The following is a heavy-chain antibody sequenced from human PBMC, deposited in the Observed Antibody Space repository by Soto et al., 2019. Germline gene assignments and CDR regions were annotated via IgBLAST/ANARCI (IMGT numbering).Heavy chain of an antibody. J-gene: IGHJ4*02. CDR3: ERDVGYGLIDY. Sequence: QVQLVESGAEVKKPGASVKVSCKASGYTFTSYGISCVRPAPGQGLEWMGWINAYNGNTNYAQKLQGRVTMTTDTSTSTAYMELRSLRSDDTSVYYCERDVGYGLIDYWGQGTLVTVSS. V-gene: IGHV1-18*01. D-gene: IGHD5-18*01. CDR2: INAYNGNT. CDR1: GYTFTSYG.